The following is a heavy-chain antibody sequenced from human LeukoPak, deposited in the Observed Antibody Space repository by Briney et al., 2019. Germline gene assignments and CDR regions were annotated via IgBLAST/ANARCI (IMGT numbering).Heavy chain of an antibody. CDR1: GFTFSKYD. CDR2: ISSGGSIK. CDR3: ARRYCSSTDCLFDY. D-gene: IGHD2-2*01. Sequence: PGGSLRLSCAASGFTFSKYDMNWVRQAPGKGLEWVSHISSGGSIKYYADSLKGRFTISRDNAKNSLYLQMNSLRAEDTAVYYCARRYCSSTDCLFDYWGQGTLVTVSS. J-gene: IGHJ4*02. V-gene: IGHV3-48*03.